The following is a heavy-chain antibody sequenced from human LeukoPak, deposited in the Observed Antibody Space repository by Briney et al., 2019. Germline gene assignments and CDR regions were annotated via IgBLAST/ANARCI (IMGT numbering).Heavy chain of an antibody. Sequence: EASVKVSCKASGGTFSSYAISWVRQAPGQALELMGRMIPIFGTANYAQKFQGRVTITTDESTSTAYMELSSLRSEDTAVYYCARDRAEYLRPDAFDIWGQGTMVTVSS. D-gene: IGHD6-6*01. CDR2: MIPIFGTA. CDR1: GGTFSSYA. J-gene: IGHJ3*02. CDR3: ARDRAEYLRPDAFDI. V-gene: IGHV1-69*05.